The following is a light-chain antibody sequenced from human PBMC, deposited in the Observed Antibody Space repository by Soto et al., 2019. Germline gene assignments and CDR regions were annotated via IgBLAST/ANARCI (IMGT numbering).Light chain of an antibody. J-gene: IGKJ1*01. CDR1: HYVYSN. V-gene: IGKV3-15*01. CDR3: QQYHNLWT. CDR2: RAS. Sequence: EIVMTQSPATLSVSPGERATLSCTASHYVYSNVAWFQQRPGQAPRLLIYRASTRATGTPASFSGSGSGTEFTLTITSLQSEDFALYYCQQYHNLWTFGQGTEVEIK.